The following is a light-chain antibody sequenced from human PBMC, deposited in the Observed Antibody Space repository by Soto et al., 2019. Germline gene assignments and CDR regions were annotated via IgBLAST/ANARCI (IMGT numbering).Light chain of an antibody. Sequence: QSALTQPASVSGSPGQSITLSCTGTSSDVGGYKYVSWYQQPPGKAPKLMIYEVSHRPSGVSNRFSGSKSGNTASLTISGLPAEDEADYYRSSYTSSITLNYVVGTGTKVTVL. CDR1: SSDVGGYKY. CDR2: EVS. V-gene: IGLV2-14*01. CDR3: SSYTSSITLNYV. J-gene: IGLJ1*01.